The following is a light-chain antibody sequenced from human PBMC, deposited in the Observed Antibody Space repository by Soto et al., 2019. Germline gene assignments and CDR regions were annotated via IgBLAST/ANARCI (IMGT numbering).Light chain of an antibody. CDR2: GNS. CDR1: SSNIGAGYD. CDR3: QSYDSSLSGYV. Sequence: QSALTQPPSVSGAQRQRVTISCTGSSSNIGAGYDVHWYQQLPGTAPKLLIYGNSNRPSGVPDRFSGSKSGTSASLAITGLQAEDEADYYCQSYDSSLSGYVFGTGTKVTVL. J-gene: IGLJ1*01. V-gene: IGLV1-40*01.